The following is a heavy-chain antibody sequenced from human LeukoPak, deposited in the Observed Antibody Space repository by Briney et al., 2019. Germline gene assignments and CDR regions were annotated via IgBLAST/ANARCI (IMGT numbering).Heavy chain of an antibody. J-gene: IGHJ4*02. V-gene: IGHV4-59*01. CDR2: IYHSGST. CDR3: ARENRGGLEDY. D-gene: IGHD3-16*01. CDR1: GGSISSYY. Sequence: SETLSLTCTVSGGSISSYYWSWIRQPPGKGLEWIGDIYHSGSTNYNPSLKSRVTISVDTSKNQFSPKLKSVTAADTAVYHCARENRGGLEDYWGQGTLVTVSS.